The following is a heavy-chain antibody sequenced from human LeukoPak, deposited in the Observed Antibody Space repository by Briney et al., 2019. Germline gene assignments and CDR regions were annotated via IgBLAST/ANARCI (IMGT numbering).Heavy chain of an antibody. J-gene: IGHJ4*02. CDR1: GFTVSSNY. V-gene: IGHV3-66*01. CDR2: IYSGGST. D-gene: IGHD3-16*01. Sequence: GGSLRLSCAASGFTVSSNYMSWVRQAPGKGLEWVSVIYSGGSTYYADSVKGRFTISRDNSKNTLYLQMNSLRAEDTAVYYCARTPWGIYDTDHFDYWGQGTLVTVSS. CDR3: ARTPWGIYDTDHFDY.